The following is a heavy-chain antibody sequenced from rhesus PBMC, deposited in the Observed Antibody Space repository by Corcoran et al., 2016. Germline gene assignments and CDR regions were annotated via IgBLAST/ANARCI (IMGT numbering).Heavy chain of an antibody. D-gene: IGHD1-44*01. CDR3: ANPCSGNDY. Sequence: QVQLQESGPGLVKPSETLSLTCAVSGGSIRNNYWTWIRQSPGKGLEGIAYIHGGVGTPGANPSRRSRVTIVRDTSKNQFSRKMTSLAAADTAVYYCANPCSGNDYWGQGVLVTVSS. CDR2: IHGGVGTP. CDR1: GGSIRNNY. V-gene: IGHV4-160*01. J-gene: IGHJ4*01.